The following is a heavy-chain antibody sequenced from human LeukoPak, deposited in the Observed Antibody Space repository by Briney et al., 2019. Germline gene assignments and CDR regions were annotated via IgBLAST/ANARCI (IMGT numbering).Heavy chain of an antibody. D-gene: IGHD1-14*01. CDR2: IYHSGST. V-gene: IGHV4-4*02. CDR1: GGSISSSNW. J-gene: IGHJ3*02. CDR3: ASPKGVTGGAFDI. Sequence: PSGTESLTCAVSGGSISSSNWWSWVRQPPGKGLEWIGEIYHSGSTNYNPSLKSRVTISVDKSKNQFPLRLSSVIAADTAVYYCASPKGVTGGAFDIWGQGTMVTVSS.